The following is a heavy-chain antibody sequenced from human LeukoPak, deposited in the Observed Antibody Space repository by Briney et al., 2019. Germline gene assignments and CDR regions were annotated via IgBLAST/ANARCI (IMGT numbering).Heavy chain of an antibody. Sequence: PGGSLRLSCAASGFNFNDYAIHWVRQAPGKGLEWVAVISYDGENEYYADSVKGRFTISRDNSKNTLYLQMNSLRAEDTAVYYCARDPIVRPYQLHDYWGQGTLVTVSS. D-gene: IGHD2-2*01. J-gene: IGHJ4*02. CDR2: ISYDGENE. V-gene: IGHV3-30*03. CDR3: ARDPIVRPYQLHDY. CDR1: GFNFNDYA.